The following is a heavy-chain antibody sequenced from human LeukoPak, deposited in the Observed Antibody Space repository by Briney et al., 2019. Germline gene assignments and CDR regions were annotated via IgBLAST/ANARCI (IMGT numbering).Heavy chain of an antibody. CDR1: GYTFINHW. D-gene: IGHD3-10*01. J-gene: IGHJ5*02. Sequence: ASVKVSCKASGYTFINHWTHWVRQAPGQGLEWVGLINPTGTAALYAQKFQGRITLTSDMSATTDYMELSSLASEDTAVYYCARDNSAGGIAWWFDPWGQGTLVTVSS. V-gene: IGHV1-46*01. CDR3: ARDNSAGGIAWWFDP. CDR2: INPTGTAA.